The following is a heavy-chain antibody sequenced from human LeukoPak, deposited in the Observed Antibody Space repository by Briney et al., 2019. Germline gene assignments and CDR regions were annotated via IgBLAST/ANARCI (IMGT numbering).Heavy chain of an antibody. CDR1: GYSFTSYW. CDR2: IYHVDSYT. D-gene: IGHD6-13*01. Sequence: GGALEISCKGSGYSFTSYWIGWVRQMPGKGLEWMGIIYHVDSYTRYSPSFHCQVPISADTSISTAYLQWSSLKASDTAMYYCARVDSSSWNYYYYGMDVWGQGTTVTVSS. CDR3: ARVDSSSWNYYYYGMDV. V-gene: IGHV5-51*01. J-gene: IGHJ6*02.